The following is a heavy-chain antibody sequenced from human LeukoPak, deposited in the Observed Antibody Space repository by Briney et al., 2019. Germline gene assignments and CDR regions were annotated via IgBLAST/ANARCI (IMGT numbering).Heavy chain of an antibody. J-gene: IGHJ3*02. V-gene: IGHV1-18*01. CDR3: ARSRRGYGDYRYDAFDI. CDR2: ISAYNGNT. Sequence: ASVKVSCKASGYTFTSYGISWVRQAPGQGLEWMGWISAYNGNTNYAQKLQGRVTMTTDTSTSTAYTELRSLRSDDTAVYYCARSRRGYGDYRYDAFDIWGQGTMVTVSS. CDR1: GYTFTSYG. D-gene: IGHD4-17*01.